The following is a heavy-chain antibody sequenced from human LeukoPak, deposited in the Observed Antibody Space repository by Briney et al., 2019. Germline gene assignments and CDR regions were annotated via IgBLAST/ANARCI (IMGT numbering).Heavy chain of an antibody. J-gene: IGHJ3*02. D-gene: IGHD3-9*01. CDR1: GFTFSNAW. CDR2: IKSKTDGGTT. Sequence: GGSLRLSCAASGFTFSNAWMSWVRQAPGKGLEWVGRIKSKTDGGTTDYAAPVKGRFTISRDDSKNTLYLQMNSLKTEDTAVYYCTTFTKQDILTGHFDIWGQGTMVTVSS. CDR3: TTFTKQDILTGHFDI. V-gene: IGHV3-15*01.